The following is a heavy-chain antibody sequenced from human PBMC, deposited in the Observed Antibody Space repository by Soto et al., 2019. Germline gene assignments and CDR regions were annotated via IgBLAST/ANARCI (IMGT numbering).Heavy chain of an antibody. J-gene: IGHJ4*02. V-gene: IGHV3-74*01. Sequence: PGGSLRLSCAASGFTFSSYWXHWVRXXPGKGLVWVSRINSDGSSISYADSVKGRFTISRDNAKNTLYLQMNSLRVEDTAVHYCARETGYSSGWRQDYWGQGTLVTVSS. CDR3: ARETGYSSGWRQDY. D-gene: IGHD6-19*01. CDR2: INSDGSSI. CDR1: GFTFSSYW.